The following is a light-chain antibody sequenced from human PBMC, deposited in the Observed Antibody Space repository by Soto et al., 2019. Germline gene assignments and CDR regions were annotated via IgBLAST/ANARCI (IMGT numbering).Light chain of an antibody. CDR1: QSVSSSY. CDR2: GTS. Sequence: EIVLTQSPGTLSLSPGERATLSCRASQSVSSSYLAWYQQKPGQAPRLLIYGTSSRATGIPDRFSGSGSGTDFTLNISRREPEDVAVYYCQQYGNALTFGGGTKGEIK. CDR3: QQYGNALT. V-gene: IGKV3-20*01. J-gene: IGKJ4*02.